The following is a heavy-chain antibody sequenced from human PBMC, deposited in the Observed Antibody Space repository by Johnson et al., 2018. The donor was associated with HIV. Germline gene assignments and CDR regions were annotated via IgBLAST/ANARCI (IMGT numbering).Heavy chain of an antibody. V-gene: IGHV3-7*01. D-gene: IGHD3-10*02. Sequence: VQLVESGGGVVQPGGSLRLSCAASGFTFSSYGMHWVRQAPGKGLEWVANIKQDGSEKYYVDSVKGRFTISRDNAKNSLYLQMNSLRAEDTAVYYCAREREFTMCDAFDIWGQGTMVTVSS. J-gene: IGHJ3*02. CDR1: GFTFSSYG. CDR2: IKQDGSEK. CDR3: AREREFTMCDAFDI.